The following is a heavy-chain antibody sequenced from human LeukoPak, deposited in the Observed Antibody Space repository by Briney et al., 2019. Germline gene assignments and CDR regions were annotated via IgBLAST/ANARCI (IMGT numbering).Heavy chain of an antibody. CDR1: GYSFTSYW. CDR3: ATPRGGNWWPNPFDN. CDR2: IHPGDSDT. J-gene: IGHJ4*02. Sequence: RRGESLKISCKGSGYSFTSYWIGWVLQMPGKGLEWMGVIHPGDSDTRYNPSFQGQVTISADKSISTAYLQWSSLKASDTAIYYCATPRGGNWWPNPFDNWGQGTLVTVSS. V-gene: IGHV5-51*01. D-gene: IGHD2-8*02.